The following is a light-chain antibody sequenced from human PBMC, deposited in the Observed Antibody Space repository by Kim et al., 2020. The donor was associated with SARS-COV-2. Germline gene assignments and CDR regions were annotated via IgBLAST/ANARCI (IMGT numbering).Light chain of an antibody. CDR3: SAWDSSLSAVV. J-gene: IGLJ2*01. CDR2: RKN. Sequence: QTAKRTGTGNSNKDGNQGAAWRQQHQGDPTKLISYRKNNRPSGISERLSASRSGNTASLTITGLQPEDEADYYCSAWDSSLSAVVFGGGTKLTVL. CDR1: SNKDGNQG. V-gene: IGLV10-54*01.